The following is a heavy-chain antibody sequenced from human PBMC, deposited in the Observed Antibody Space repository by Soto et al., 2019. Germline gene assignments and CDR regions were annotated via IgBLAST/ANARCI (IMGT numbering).Heavy chain of an antibody. Sequence: QVQLQQWGAGLLKPSETLSLTCAVYGGSFSGNYWSWIRQPPGKGLEWIGEINHSGSTSYNPSLKSRVTISVDTSKNQFSLEVNSVTAADTAVYYCARGGSDYSNYYDGMDVWGQGTTVTVSS. CDR1: GGSFSGNY. V-gene: IGHV4-34*01. CDR2: INHSGST. J-gene: IGHJ6*02. D-gene: IGHD4-4*01. CDR3: ARGGSDYSNYYDGMDV.